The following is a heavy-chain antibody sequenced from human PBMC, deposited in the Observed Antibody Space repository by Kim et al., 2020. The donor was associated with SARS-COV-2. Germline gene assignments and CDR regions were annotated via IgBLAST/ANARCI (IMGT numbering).Heavy chain of an antibody. D-gene: IGHD3-16*02. Sequence: GGSLRLSCSASGFTFSSYAMHWVRQAPGKGLEYVSAISSNGGSTYYADSVKGRFTISRDNSKNTLYLQRSSLRAEETAVYYCVKGLSMITFGGVIDHFDYWGQGNLVTLSS. CDR2: ISSNGGST. V-gene: IGHV3-64D*09. CDR1: GFTFSSYA. CDR3: VKGLSMITFGGVIDHFDY. J-gene: IGHJ4*02.